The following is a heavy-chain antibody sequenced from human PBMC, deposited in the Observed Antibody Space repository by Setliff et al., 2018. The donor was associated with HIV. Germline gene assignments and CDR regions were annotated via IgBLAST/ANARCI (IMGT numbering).Heavy chain of an antibody. V-gene: IGHV4-34*01. CDR2: INHSGNI. CDR3: ARQFGSGYYFDY. J-gene: IGHJ4*02. Sequence: PSETLSLTCAVYGESFSGYYWSWIRQSPGKGLEWIGGINHSGNINYNPSLKSRVAISADTSKNQFSLKLTAVTAADTALYYCARQFGSGYYFDYWGQGTLVTDSS. D-gene: IGHD3-22*01. CDR1: GESFSGYY.